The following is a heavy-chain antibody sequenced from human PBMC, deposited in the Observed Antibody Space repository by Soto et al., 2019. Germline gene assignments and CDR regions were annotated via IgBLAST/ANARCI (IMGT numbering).Heavy chain of an antibody. Sequence: QVQLVQSGAEVKKPGASVKVSCKASGYTFTSYGISWVRQAPGQGLEWMGWISAYNGNTNYAQKLQGRVTMTTDTPTSAAYMELESLRSDETAVYYCARGVGYSSGWYGLYWFDPWGQGTLVTVSS. J-gene: IGHJ5*02. D-gene: IGHD6-19*01. CDR1: GYTFTSYG. CDR2: ISAYNGNT. CDR3: ARGVGYSSGWYGLYWFDP. V-gene: IGHV1-18*01.